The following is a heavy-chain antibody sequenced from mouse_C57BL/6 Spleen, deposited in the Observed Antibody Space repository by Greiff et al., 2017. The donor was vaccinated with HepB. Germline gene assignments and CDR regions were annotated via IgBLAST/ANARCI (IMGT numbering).Heavy chain of an antibody. CDR3: ASKGYGNYAYAMDY. D-gene: IGHD2-1*01. J-gene: IGHJ4*01. Sequence: EVQLQQSGAELVKPGASVKLSCTASCFNIKDYYMHWVKQRTEQGLEWIGRIDPEDGETKYAPKFQGKATITADTSSNTAYLQLSSLTSEDTAVYYCASKGYGNYAYAMDYWGQGTSVTVSS. V-gene: IGHV14-2*01. CDR2: IDPEDGET. CDR1: CFNIKDYY.